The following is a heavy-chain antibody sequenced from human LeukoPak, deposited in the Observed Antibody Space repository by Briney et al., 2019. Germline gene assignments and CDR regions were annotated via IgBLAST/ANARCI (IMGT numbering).Heavy chain of an antibody. Sequence: SETLSLTCTVSGGSISSYYWGWTRQPPGKGLEWIGSIYYSGSTYYNPSLKSRVTISVDTSKNQFSLKLSSVTAADTAVYYCARDGSSWSFPRQWGQGTLVTVSS. CDR2: IYYSGST. J-gene: IGHJ4*02. V-gene: IGHV4-39*07. D-gene: IGHD6-13*01. CDR3: ARDGSSWSFPRQ. CDR1: GGSISSYY.